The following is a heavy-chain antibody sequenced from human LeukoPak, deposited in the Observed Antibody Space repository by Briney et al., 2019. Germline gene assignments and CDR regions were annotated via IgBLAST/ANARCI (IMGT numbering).Heavy chain of an antibody. CDR1: GYTFTSYA. V-gene: IGHV1-3*01. CDR3: ARDGYYDSSGYYQVWDY. Sequence: ASVKVSCKASGYTFTSYAMHWVRQAPGQRLEWMGWINAGNGNTKYSQKFQGRVTITRDTSASTAYRELSSLRSEDTAVYYCARDGYYDSSGYYQVWDYWGQGTLVTVSS. CDR2: INAGNGNT. J-gene: IGHJ4*02. D-gene: IGHD3-22*01.